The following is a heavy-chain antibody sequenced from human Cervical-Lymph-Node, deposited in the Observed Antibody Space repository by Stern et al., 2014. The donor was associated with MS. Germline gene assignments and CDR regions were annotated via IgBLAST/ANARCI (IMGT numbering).Heavy chain of an antibody. CDR2: ISDGGTT. V-gene: IGHV4-31*03. J-gene: IGHJ4*02. D-gene: IGHD3-10*01. CDR1: GDSISSSRYY. Sequence: QVQLQESGPGLVKPSQTLSLRCTVSGDSISSSRYYWSWIRQHAGKGLEWIGYISDGGTTYYNPSLKSRISISIDISKSHFSLNLRSVTAADTAVYYCARVQGGVRVDSWGQGTLVTVSS. CDR3: ARVQGGVRVDS.